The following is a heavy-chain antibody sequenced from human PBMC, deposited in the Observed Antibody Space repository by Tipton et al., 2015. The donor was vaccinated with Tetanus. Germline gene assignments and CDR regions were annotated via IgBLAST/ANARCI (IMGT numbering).Heavy chain of an antibody. J-gene: IGHJ6*02. V-gene: IGHV4-4*07. Sequence: TLSLTCTVSGGSISSYYWSWIRQPAGKGLEWIGRIYTSGSTNYNPSLKSRVTISVDTSKNQFSLKLSSVTAADTAVYYCARVPVTEYYHYYYGMDVWGQGTTVTVSS. D-gene: IGHD4-17*01. CDR2: IYTSGST. CDR1: GGSISSYY. CDR3: ARVPVTEYYHYYYGMDV.